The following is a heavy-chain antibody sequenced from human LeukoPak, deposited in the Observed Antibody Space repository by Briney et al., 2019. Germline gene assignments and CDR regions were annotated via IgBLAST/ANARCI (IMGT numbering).Heavy chain of an antibody. J-gene: IGHJ2*01. CDR1: GYTFTGYY. CDR2: INPNSGGT. V-gene: IGHV1-2*02. D-gene: IGHD6-6*01. Sequence: GASVKVSCKASGYTFTGYYMHWVRQAPGQGLEWMGWINPNSGGTNYAQKFRGRVTMTRDTSISTAYMELSRLRSDDTAVYYCARDLSAARGWAWLWGRGTLVTVSS. CDR3: ARDLSAARGWAWL.